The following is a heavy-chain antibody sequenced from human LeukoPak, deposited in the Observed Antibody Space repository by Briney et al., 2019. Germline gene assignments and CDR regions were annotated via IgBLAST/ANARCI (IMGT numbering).Heavy chain of an antibody. Sequence: SETLSLTCTVSGGSISSYYWSWIRQPPGKGLEWIGYGYYSGSRNYNPSLKSRGTVSVDTSQTQFSLKLSSVTAADTAVYYCARRGYSSSWRPYVFDYWGQGTLVTVSS. J-gene: IGHJ4*02. V-gene: IGHV4-59*01. CDR3: ARRGYSSSWRPYVFDY. CDR2: GYYSGSR. CDR1: GGSISSYY. D-gene: IGHD6-13*01.